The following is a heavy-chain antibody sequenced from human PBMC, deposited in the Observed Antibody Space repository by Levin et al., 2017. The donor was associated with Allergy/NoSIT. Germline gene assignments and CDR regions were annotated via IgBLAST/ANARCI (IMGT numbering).Heavy chain of an antibody. V-gene: IGHV4-30-4*01. CDR1: GGSVSNDDYY. Sequence: SQTLSLTCTVSGGSVSNDDYYWGWIRQPPGKGLEWIGYSHHNGNWYSNPSLQSRLVMSIDTSKNQFSLHLASVTAADTAVYYCARYYFPGSPGYSNWFDPWGQGTLVIVSS. J-gene: IGHJ5*02. D-gene: IGHD3-10*01. CDR3: ARYYFPGSPGYSNWFDP. CDR2: SHHNGNW.